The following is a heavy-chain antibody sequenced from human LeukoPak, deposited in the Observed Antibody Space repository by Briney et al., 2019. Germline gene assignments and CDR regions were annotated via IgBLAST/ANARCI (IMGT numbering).Heavy chain of an antibody. J-gene: IGHJ5*02. CDR2: IKQDGSEK. D-gene: IGHD1-1*01. V-gene: IGHV3-7*01. Sequence: GGSLRLSCAASGFTLSSSWMMSWVRQAPGKGLEWVANIKQDGSEKFYVGSVKGRFTISRDDAKNSLHLQMNSLRDEGTAIYYCARPLGNGWFDLWGQGTLVTVSS. CDR3: ARPLGNGWFDL. CDR1: GFTLSSSW.